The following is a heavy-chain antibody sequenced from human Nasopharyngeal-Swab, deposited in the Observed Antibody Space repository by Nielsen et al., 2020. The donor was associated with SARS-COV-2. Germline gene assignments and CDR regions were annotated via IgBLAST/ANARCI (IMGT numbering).Heavy chain of an antibody. CDR3: ARDAPAHYGAFY. J-gene: IGHJ4*02. V-gene: IGHV3-30*03. CDR2: IAHDASNE. CDR1: GFPFIIFG. Sequence: GASLKLSCASSGFPFIIFGMHWFRPAPGKGLDWVSFIAHDASNEYYGDSVKGRFSISRDSSKNTLYLQMDSLRGEDTAVYSCARDAPAHYGAFYWGRGTLVTVSS. D-gene: IGHD4-17*01.